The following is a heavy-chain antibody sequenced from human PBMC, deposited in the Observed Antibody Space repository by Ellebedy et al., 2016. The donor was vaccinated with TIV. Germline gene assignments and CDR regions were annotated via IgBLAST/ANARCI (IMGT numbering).Heavy chain of an antibody. J-gene: IGHJ4*02. Sequence: AASVKVSCKASGGTFSSYEIGWVRQAPGQGLEWVGGIIPLFGTPTYAPKFQGRVTITADKSTATAYMELRGLRTEDTAVYYCASGGVRGAINPYIDHWGQGTLVTVSS. CDR3: ASGGVRGAINPYIDH. CDR2: IIPLFGTP. D-gene: IGHD3-10*01. V-gene: IGHV1-69*06. CDR1: GGTFSSYE.